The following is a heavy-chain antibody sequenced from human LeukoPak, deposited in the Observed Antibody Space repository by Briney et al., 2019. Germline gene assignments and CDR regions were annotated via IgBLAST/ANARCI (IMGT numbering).Heavy chain of an antibody. D-gene: IGHD2-2*01. J-gene: IGHJ6*02. CDR3: ARDLIVVVPAAISFHYYYYGMDV. Sequence: PSETLSLTCTVSGGALSSGGYYWTWIRQPPGKGLEWIGNIYHSGTPYYNPSLKSRVTLSVDRSKNQFSLKMTSVTAADTAVYYCARDLIVVVPAAISFHYYYYGMDVWGQGTTVTVSS. CDR1: GGALSSGGYY. CDR2: IYHSGTP. V-gene: IGHV4-30-2*01.